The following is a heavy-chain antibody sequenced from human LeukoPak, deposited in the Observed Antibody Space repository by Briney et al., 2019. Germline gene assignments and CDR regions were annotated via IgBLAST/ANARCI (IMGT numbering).Heavy chain of an antibody. J-gene: IGHJ4*02. V-gene: IGHV1-2*02. CDR1: GYTFTSYG. CDR2: INPNSGGT. Sequence: VASVKVSCKASGYTFTSYGISWVRQAPGQGLEWMGWINPNSGGTNYAQKFQGRVTMTRDTSISTAYMELSRLRSDDTAVYYCARALRIAAAGSPAGYWGQGTLVTVSS. CDR3: ARALRIAAAGSPAGY. D-gene: IGHD6-13*01.